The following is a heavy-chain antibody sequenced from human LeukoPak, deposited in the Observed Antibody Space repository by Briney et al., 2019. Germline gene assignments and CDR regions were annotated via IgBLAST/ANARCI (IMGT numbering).Heavy chain of an antibody. CDR3: ARAGYSYGTGYYFDY. CDR1: GGSISSYY. J-gene: IGHJ4*02. D-gene: IGHD5-18*01. Sequence: SETLSFTCAVSGGSISSYYWSWIRLPPGKGLEWIGYIYYTGATYYNPSLKSRVTISLDTSKNQFSLKLSSVTAADAAVYYCARAGYSYGTGYYFDYWGQGALVTVSS. V-gene: IGHV4-59*01. CDR2: IYYTGAT.